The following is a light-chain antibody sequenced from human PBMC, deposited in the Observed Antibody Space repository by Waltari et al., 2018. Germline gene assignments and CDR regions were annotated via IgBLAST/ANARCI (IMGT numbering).Light chain of an antibody. CDR2: GAS. V-gene: IGKV3D-15*01. CDR3: QQYNKWPLT. Sequence: EIVMTQSPATLSVSPGERATLSCRAMQSVGSNLAWYQQKPGQAPRLLIYGASTRATGIAARFSGSGSGTEFTLNISSLQSEDFAVYYCQQYNKWPLTFGQGTKLEIK. CDR1: QSVGSN. J-gene: IGKJ2*01.